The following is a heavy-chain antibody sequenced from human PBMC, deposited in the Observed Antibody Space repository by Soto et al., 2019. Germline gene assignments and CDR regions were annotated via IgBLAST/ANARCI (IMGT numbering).Heavy chain of an antibody. CDR2: INPNSGGT. J-gene: IGHJ3*02. CDR1: GYTFTGYY. CDR3: ARVRPTTAYDAFDI. D-gene: IGHD1-1*01. V-gene: IGHV1-2*02. Sequence: ASVKVSCKASGYTFTGYYMHWVRQAPGQGLEWMGWINPNSGGTNYAQKFQGRVTMTRDTSISTAYMELSRLRSDDTAVYYCARVRPTTAYDAFDIWGQGTMVTV.